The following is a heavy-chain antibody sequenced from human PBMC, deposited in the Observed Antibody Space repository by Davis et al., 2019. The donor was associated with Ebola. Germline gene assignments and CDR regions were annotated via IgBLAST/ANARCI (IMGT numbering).Heavy chain of an antibody. CDR1: GFTFSSYG. D-gene: IGHD1-1*01. CDR3: ARDDEDWNDVLYYYGMDV. Sequence: GGSLRLSCAASGFTFSSYGMHWVRQAPGKGLEWVAVIWYDGSNKYYADSVKGRFTISRDNSKNTLYLQMNSLRAEDTAVYYCARDDEDWNDVLYYYGMDVWGQGTTVTVSS. J-gene: IGHJ6*02. V-gene: IGHV3-33*01. CDR2: IWYDGSNK.